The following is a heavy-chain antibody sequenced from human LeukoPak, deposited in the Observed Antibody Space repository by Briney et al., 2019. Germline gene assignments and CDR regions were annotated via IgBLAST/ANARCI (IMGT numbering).Heavy chain of an antibody. CDR3: ATRDV. CDR2: INHSGST. Sequence: PSETLSLTCAVYGESFTIYYWSWIRQPPGMGPEWIGEINHSGSTNYNPSLKSRVTISVDTSKNQFSLKLSSVTAADTAVYYCATRDVWGKGTTVTVSS. J-gene: IGHJ6*04. V-gene: IGHV4-34*01. CDR1: GESFTIYY.